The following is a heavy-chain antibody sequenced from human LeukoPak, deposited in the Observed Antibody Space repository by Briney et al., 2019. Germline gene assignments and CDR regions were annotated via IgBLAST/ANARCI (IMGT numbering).Heavy chain of an antibody. J-gene: IGHJ4*02. CDR3: ARDGTYYYDSSGYPPFDY. V-gene: IGHV4-30-2*01. CDR1: GGSISSGGYY. D-gene: IGHD3-22*01. CDR2: IYHSGST. Sequence: SETLSLTCTVSGGSISSGGYYWSWIRQPPGKGLEWIGYIYHSGSTYYNPSLKSRVTISVDTSKNQFSLKLSSVTAADTAVYYCARDGTYYYDSSGYPPFDYWGQGTLVTVSS.